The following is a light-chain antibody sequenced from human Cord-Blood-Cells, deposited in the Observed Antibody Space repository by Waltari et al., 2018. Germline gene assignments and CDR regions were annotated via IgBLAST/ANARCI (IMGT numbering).Light chain of an antibody. CDR1: QSVSSY. V-gene: IGKV3-11*01. CDR2: DAS. J-gene: IGKJ4*01. Sequence: LVLTQSPATRAWSPGESATLPCRSSQSVSSYLAWYQQKPGQAPRLLIYDASNRATGIPARFSGSGSGTDFTLTISSLEPEDFAVYYCQQRSNWPPALTFGGGTKVEIK. CDR3: QQRSNWPPALT.